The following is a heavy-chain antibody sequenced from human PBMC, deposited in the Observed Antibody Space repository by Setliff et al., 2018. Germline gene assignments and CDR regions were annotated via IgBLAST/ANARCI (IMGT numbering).Heavy chain of an antibody. CDR2: INHRGST. Sequence: TLSLTCAAYGGTFSDYHWTWIRQSPEKGLEWIGEINHRGSTNYNPSLKGRVTISIDTSRDQFSLKLVPMVAADTAVYYCANHNPARWAVYTTPIDSWGQGTLVTVSS. J-gene: IGHJ4*02. CDR3: ANHNPARWAVYTTPIDS. D-gene: IGHD6-19*01. V-gene: IGHV4-34*08. CDR1: GGTFSDYH.